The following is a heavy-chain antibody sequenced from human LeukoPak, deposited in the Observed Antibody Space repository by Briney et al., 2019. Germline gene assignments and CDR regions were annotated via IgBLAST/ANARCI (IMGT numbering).Heavy chain of an antibody. D-gene: IGHD2-2*01. J-gene: IGHJ5*02. Sequence: ASVKVSCKASGYTFTSYDINWVRQATGQGLEWMGWMNPNSGNTGYAQKFQGRVTMTRNTSISTAYMELSSLRSEDTAMYYCARGWPSSYQLLFGQEERNWFDPWGQGTLVTVSS. CDR2: MNPNSGNT. V-gene: IGHV1-8*01. CDR1: GYTFTSYD. CDR3: ARGWPSSYQLLFGQEERNWFDP.